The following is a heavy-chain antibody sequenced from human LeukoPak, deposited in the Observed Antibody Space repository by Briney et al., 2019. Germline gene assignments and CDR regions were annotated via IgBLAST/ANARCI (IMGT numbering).Heavy chain of an antibody. CDR1: GYTFTNYG. CDR3: ARDVLSSLRTPPNY. Sequence: GASVKVSCKASGYTFTNYGISWVRQAPGQGLEWMGWISAYNGNTKHAQHLQGRVTMTTDTSTSTAYMELRSLRSDDTAVYYCARDVLSSLRTPPNYWGQGTLVTVSS. V-gene: IGHV1-18*01. CDR2: ISAYNGNT. J-gene: IGHJ4*02. D-gene: IGHD6-6*01.